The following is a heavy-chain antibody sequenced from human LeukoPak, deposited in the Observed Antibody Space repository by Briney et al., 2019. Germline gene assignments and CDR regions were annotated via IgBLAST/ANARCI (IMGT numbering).Heavy chain of an antibody. CDR2: IYYSGST. J-gene: IGHJ5*02. V-gene: IGHV4-39*07. Sequence: PSETLSLTCTVSGGSISSSSYYWGWIRQPPGKGLEWIGSIYYSGSTYYNPSLKSRVTMSVDTSKNQFSLKLSSVTAADTAVYYCARDMVRGQNWFDPWGQGTLVTVSS. CDR1: GGSISSSSYY. D-gene: IGHD3-10*01. CDR3: ARDMVRGQNWFDP.